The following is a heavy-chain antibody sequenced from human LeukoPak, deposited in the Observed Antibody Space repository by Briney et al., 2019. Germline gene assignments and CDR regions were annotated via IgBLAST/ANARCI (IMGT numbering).Heavy chain of an antibody. J-gene: IGHJ6*03. Sequence: ASVKVSCKASGYTFTSYGISWVRQAPGQGLEWMGWISGYDGNTNYAQNLQDRVTMTTNTSTSTAYMEVRSLISDDTAVYYCAREGFGEYYYYYMDVWGKGTTVTVSS. CDR3: AREGFGEYYYYYMDV. CDR1: GYTFTSYG. D-gene: IGHD3-10*01. CDR2: ISGYDGNT. V-gene: IGHV1-18*01.